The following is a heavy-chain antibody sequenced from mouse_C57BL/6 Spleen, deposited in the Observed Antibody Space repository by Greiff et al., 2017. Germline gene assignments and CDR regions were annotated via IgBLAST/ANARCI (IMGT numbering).Heavy chain of an antibody. J-gene: IGHJ2*01. CDR3: ARKEAYYSNYVDD. CDR1: GFTFSSYT. V-gene: IGHV5-9*01. CDR2: ISGGGGNT. D-gene: IGHD2-5*01. Sequence: DVMLVESGGGLVKPGGSLKLSCAASGFTFSSYTMSWVRQTPEKRLEWVATISGGGGNTYYPDSVKGRFTISRDNAKNTLYLQMSSLRSEDTALYYCARKEAYYSNYVDDWGKGTTLTVAS.